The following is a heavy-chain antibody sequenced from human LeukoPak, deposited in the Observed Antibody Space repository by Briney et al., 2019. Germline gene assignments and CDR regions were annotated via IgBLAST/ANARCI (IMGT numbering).Heavy chain of an antibody. CDR2: IYYSGSP. Sequence: KPSETLSLTCTVSGGSISSYYWSWIRQPPGKGLEWIGNIYYSGSPNYNPSLKSRVTISVDTSQNQVSLKLNSVTAADTAVYYCAKHLGVSARAFDCWGQGTPVTVSS. J-gene: IGHJ4*02. CDR1: GGSISSYY. CDR3: AKHLGVSARAFDC. V-gene: IGHV4-59*01. D-gene: IGHD6-6*01.